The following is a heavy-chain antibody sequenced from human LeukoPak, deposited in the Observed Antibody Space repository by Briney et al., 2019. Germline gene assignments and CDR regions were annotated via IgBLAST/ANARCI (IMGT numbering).Heavy chain of an antibody. CDR3: ARLWFGELGNDY. CDR2: IYSGGST. CDR1: GFTVSSNY. D-gene: IGHD3-10*01. J-gene: IGHJ4*02. V-gene: IGHV3-53*01. Sequence: GGSLRLSCAASGFTVSSNYMSWVRQAPGKGLEWVSVIYSGGSTYYAESVKGRFTISRDNSKNTLYLQMNSLRAEDTAVYYCARLWFGELGNDYWGQGTLVTVSS.